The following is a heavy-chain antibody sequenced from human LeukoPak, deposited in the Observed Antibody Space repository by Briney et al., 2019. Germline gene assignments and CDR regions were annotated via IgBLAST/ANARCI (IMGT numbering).Heavy chain of an antibody. V-gene: IGHV3-30*18. CDR2: VSYDGGNK. CDR1: GFTFSSYD. Sequence: TGGSLRLSCAASGFTFSSYDTHWVRQAPGKGLEWVAVVSYDGGNKYYADSVKGRFTISRDNSKNTLYLQMNSLRGEDTAVYYCAKDGNYYGSRSYPPADNWGQGTLVTVSS. J-gene: IGHJ4*02. D-gene: IGHD3-10*01. CDR3: AKDGNYYGSRSYPPADN.